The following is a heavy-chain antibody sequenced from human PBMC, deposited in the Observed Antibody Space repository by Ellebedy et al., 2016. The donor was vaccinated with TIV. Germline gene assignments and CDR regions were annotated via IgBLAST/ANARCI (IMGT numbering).Heavy chain of an antibody. CDR2: VTGSGSST. CDR3: TFIAAAGRGAY. J-gene: IGHJ4*02. V-gene: IGHV3-23*01. Sequence: GESLKISCAASGFTFSSYAMSWVRQAPGKGLEWVSTVTGSGSSTYYADSVKGRFTISRDNSKNTLYMQINSLSAEETAVYYRTFIAAAGRGAYWGQGTLVTVSS. CDR1: GFTFSSYA. D-gene: IGHD6-13*01.